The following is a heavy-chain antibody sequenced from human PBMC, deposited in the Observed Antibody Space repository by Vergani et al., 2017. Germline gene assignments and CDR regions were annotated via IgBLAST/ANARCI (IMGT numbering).Heavy chain of an antibody. V-gene: IGHV4-59*01. D-gene: IGHD3-10*01. J-gene: IGHJ2*01. Sequence: QVQLQESGPGLVKPSETLSLTCTVSGGSISSYYWSWIRQPPGKGLEWIGYIYYSGSTNYNPSLKSRVTISVDTSKNQFSLKLSSVTAADTAVYYCARGVRGIPRSGWYFDVWGRGTLVTVSS. CDR2: IYYSGST. CDR3: ARGVRGIPRSGWYFDV. CDR1: GGSISSYY.